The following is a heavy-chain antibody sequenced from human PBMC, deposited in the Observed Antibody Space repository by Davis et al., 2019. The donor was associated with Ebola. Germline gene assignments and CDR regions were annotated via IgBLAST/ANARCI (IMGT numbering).Heavy chain of an antibody. CDR1: GGSFSGYY. J-gene: IGHJ6*02. V-gene: IGHV4-34*01. Sequence: MPGGSLRLSCAVYGGSFSGYYWSWIRQPPGKGLEWIGEINHSGSTNYNPSLKSRVTISVDTSKNQFSLKLSSVTAADTAVYYCARETNEYYYDSSGYFVAYGMDVWGQGTTVTVSS. CDR2: INHSGST. CDR3: ARETNEYYYDSSGYFVAYGMDV. D-gene: IGHD3-22*01.